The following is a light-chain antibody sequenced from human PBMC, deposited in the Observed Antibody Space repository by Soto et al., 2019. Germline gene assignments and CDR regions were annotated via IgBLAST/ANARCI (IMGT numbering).Light chain of an antibody. CDR1: SSDVGGYNF. CDR2: EVS. CDR3: SSYTSTSAYV. Sequence: QSVLTQPASASGSPGQSITISCTGTSSDVGGYNFVSWYQQRPGKAPKLMIYEVSNRPSGVSNRFSGSKSGNTASLAISGLQAEDEADYYCSSYTSTSAYVFGTGTKVTVL. V-gene: IGLV2-14*01. J-gene: IGLJ1*01.